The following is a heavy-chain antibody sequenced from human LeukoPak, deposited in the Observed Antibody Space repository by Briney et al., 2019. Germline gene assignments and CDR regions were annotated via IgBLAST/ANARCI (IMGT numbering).Heavy chain of an antibody. Sequence: SVKVSCKASGGTFSSYAISWVRQAPGQGLEWMGGIIPIFGTANYAQKFQGRVTITTDESTSTAYMELSSLRSEDTAVYYCARGVGDGCNLSRYYYYYMGVWGKGTTVTVSS. D-gene: IGHD5-24*01. CDR3: ARGVGDGCNLSRYYYYYMGV. CDR1: GGTFSSYA. V-gene: IGHV1-69*05. CDR2: IIPIFGTA. J-gene: IGHJ6*03.